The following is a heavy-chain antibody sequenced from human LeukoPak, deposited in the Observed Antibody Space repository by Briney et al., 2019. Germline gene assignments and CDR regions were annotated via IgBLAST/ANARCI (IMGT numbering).Heavy chain of an antibody. D-gene: IGHD1-14*01. Sequence: SETLSLTCTVSGGSISSSSYYWGWIRQPPGKGLEWIGSIYYSGSTYYNPSLKSRVTISVDRSKNQFSLKLSSVTAADTAVYYCARVGMTPYWYFDLWGRGTLVTVSS. CDR3: ARVGMTPYWYFDL. J-gene: IGHJ2*01. CDR2: IYYSGST. V-gene: IGHV4-39*07. CDR1: GGSISSSSYY.